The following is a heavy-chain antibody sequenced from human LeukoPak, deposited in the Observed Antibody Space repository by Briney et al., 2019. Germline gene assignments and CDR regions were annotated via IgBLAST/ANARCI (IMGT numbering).Heavy chain of an antibody. CDR1: GFTFSSYEM. D-gene: IGHD6-13*01. V-gene: IGHV4-4*02. Sequence: GSLRLSCAASGFTFSSYEMNWVRQPPGKGLEWIGELYHSGSRNYNPSLKSRVTMSFDMSKNQFSLRLNSVTAADSAVYYCARVGWQQVDYYFDYWGQGTLVTVSS. J-gene: IGHJ4*02. CDR3: ARVGWQQVDYYFDY. CDR2: LYHSGSR.